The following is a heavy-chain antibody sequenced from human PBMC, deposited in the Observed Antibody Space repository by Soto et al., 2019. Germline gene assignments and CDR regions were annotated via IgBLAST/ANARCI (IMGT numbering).Heavy chain of an antibody. V-gene: IGHV3-53*01. CDR2: LYDVDGT. D-gene: IGHD4-4*01. CDR1: GLTVSGKKY. J-gene: IGHJ3*01. Sequence: DVQLVESGGGLIQPGVSLRLSCAAFGLTVSGKKYMAWVRQAPGKGLEWVSGLYDVDGTYYADSVKGRFTTSGDSSKTIVYLQMDSLRPDDTAVYYCASWHLQEHAYDVWGQGTTVTVSS. CDR3: ASWHLQEHAYDV.